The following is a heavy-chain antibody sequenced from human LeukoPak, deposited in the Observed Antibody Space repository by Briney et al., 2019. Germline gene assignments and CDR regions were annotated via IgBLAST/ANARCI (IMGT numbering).Heavy chain of an antibody. Sequence: GGSLRLSCAASGFTLSSYAMSWVRQAPGKGLEWVSAIRGSGGSTYYADSVKGRFTTSRDNSKNTLYLQMNRLRAEDTAVYYCAASGYSSGWYYYWGQGTLVTVSS. V-gene: IGHV3-23*01. D-gene: IGHD6-19*01. J-gene: IGHJ4*02. CDR3: AASGYSSGWYYY. CDR1: GFTLSSYA. CDR2: IRGSGGST.